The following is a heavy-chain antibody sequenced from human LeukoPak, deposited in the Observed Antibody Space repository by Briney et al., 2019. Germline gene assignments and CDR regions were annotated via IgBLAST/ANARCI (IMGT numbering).Heavy chain of an antibody. V-gene: IGHV3-23*01. CDR1: GFTFAGYA. CDR3: AREDPGPFDAFDT. J-gene: IGHJ3*02. Sequence: GGSLRLSCAASGFTFAGYAMSWVRQAPGKGLEWVSGISDSGGTTYYADSVKSRFTISRDNSKNTLYLQMNSLRAEDTATYYCAREDPGPFDAFDTWGQGAKVTVSS. CDR2: ISDSGGTT.